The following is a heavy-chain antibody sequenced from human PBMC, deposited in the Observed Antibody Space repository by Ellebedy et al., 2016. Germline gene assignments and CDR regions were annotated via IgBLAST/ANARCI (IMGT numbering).Heavy chain of an antibody. J-gene: IGHJ4*01. D-gene: IGHD4-17*01. CDR3: RQGHYADL. CDR1: GFKFSDFF. Sequence: GGSLRLSXGASGFKFSDFFMTWVRQAPGKGLEWVSTISAGSDTTRLADSVKGRFTISRDSSKNSVYLRMNNLRLEDTAVYYCRQGHYADLWGQGTLVTVSS. CDR2: ISAGSDTT. V-gene: IGHV3-23*01.